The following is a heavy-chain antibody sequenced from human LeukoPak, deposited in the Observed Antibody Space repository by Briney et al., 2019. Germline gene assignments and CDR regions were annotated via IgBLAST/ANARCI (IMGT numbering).Heavy chain of an antibody. J-gene: IGHJ5*02. CDR2: IIPIFGTA. Sequence: SVKVSCKASGGTFSSYAISWVRQAPGQGLEWMGGIIPIFGTANYAQKFQGRVTITADESTSTAYMELSSLRSEDTAVYYCARDKETIRTTVTLNWFDPWGQGTLVTVSS. CDR3: ARDKETIRTTVTLNWFDP. CDR1: GGTFSSYA. D-gene: IGHD4-11*01. V-gene: IGHV1-69*13.